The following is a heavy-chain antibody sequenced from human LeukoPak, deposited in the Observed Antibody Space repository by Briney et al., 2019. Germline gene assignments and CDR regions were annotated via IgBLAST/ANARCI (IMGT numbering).Heavy chain of an antibody. V-gene: IGHV3-11*01. D-gene: IGHD2-15*01. CDR1: GFTVSSNY. J-gene: IGHJ5*02. CDR2: ISSSGSTI. CDR3: ASTRATFPPWFDP. Sequence: PGGSLRLSCAAAGFTVSSNYMSWVRQAPGKGLEWVSYISSSGSTIYYADSVKGRFTISRDNAKNSLYLQMNRLRAEDTAVYYCASTRATFPPWFDPWGQGTLVTVSS.